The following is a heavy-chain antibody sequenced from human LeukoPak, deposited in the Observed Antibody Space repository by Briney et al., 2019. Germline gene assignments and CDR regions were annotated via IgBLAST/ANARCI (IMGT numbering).Heavy chain of an antibody. Sequence: ASVKVSCKASGYTFTSYGISWVRQAPGQGLEWMGWISAYNGNTNYAQKLQGRVTMTTDTSTSTAYMELRSLRSDDTAVYYCARDGPTVTSIRGGYYYYGMDVWGQGTTVTVSS. V-gene: IGHV1-18*01. J-gene: IGHJ6*02. CDR2: ISAYNGNT. D-gene: IGHD4-17*01. CDR3: ARDGPTVTSIRGGYYYYGMDV. CDR1: GYTFTSYG.